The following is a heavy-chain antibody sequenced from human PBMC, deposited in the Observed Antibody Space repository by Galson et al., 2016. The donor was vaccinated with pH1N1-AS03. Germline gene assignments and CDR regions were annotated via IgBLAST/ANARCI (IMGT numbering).Heavy chain of an antibody. V-gene: IGHV1-8*01. D-gene: IGHD2/OR15-2a*01. CDR2: MNPNSANT. CDR1: GYTFTTFD. J-gene: IGHJ6*02. CDR3: ARVLTPGYFHTMDV. Sequence: SVKVSCKASGYTFTTFDINWVRLATGQGLEWMGWMNPNSANTGYAQKFQDRVTMTRNTSISTAYMELSSLRSEDTAVYYCARVLTPGYFHTMDVWGRGTTVTVSS.